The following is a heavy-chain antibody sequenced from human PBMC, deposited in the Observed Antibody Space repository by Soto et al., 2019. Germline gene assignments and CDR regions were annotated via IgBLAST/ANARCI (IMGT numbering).Heavy chain of an antibody. CDR3: AKDAVYNDGLWLMDH. D-gene: IGHD2-21*01. Sequence: PGGSLRLSCSASGFTFSSYAMHWVRQAPGKGLEYVSGVRGNGDPPFYADSVKGRFTISRDNSKNTVYLEMTDLRADDTAIYYCAKDAVYNDGLWLMDHWGQGTQVTVSS. V-gene: IGHV3-64*04. CDR1: GFTFSSYA. CDR2: VRGNGDPP. J-gene: IGHJ4*02.